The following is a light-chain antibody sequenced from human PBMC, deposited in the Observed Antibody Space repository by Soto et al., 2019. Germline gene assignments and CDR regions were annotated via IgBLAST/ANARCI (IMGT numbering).Light chain of an antibody. CDR2: DAS. V-gene: IGKV3-11*01. Sequence: EIVLTQSPATLSLSPGERANLSCRASQSFSSYLAWYQRKPGQAPRLLIYDASKRATGIPARFSGRGSGTDFTLTISSLEPEDFAVYYCQQRSNWPPVITFGQGTRLEIK. J-gene: IGKJ5*01. CDR1: QSFSSY. CDR3: QQRSNWPPVIT.